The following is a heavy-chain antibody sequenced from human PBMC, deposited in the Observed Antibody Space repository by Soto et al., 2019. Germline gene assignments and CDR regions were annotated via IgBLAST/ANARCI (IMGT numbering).Heavy chain of an antibody. Sequence: QVQLQESGPGLVKPSETLSLTCGVSGDSINNGFWWTWVRQPPGKGLEWIGEKHHSGSTNYNLSLKRRVPISLDKSKNQCSLNLSSVTAAATAVYFCASGSGWWRLDVWGQGPTVTVSS. D-gene: IGHD6-19*01. CDR3: ASGSGWWRLDV. V-gene: IGHV4-4*02. CDR2: KHHSGST. J-gene: IGHJ6*02. CDR1: GDSINNGFW.